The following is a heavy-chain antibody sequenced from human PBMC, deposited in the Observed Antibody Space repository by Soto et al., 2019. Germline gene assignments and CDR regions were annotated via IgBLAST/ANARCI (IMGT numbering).Heavy chain of an antibody. J-gene: IGHJ4*02. CDR3: ARTLYGDNVDH. V-gene: IGHV1-8*01. D-gene: IGHD4-17*01. Sequence: QVQLVQSGAEVKKAGASVKVSCKASGYTFTSYDINWERQATGQGIEWMGWMNPNSGHTGYAQKFQRRVTMTRNTSISTSYTALSSLRSEGTAVYYCARTLYGDNVDHLGLGALVTVSS. CDR1: GYTFTSYD. CDR2: MNPNSGHT.